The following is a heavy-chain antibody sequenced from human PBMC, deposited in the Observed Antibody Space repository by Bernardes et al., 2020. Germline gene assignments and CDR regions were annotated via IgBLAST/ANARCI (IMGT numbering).Heavy chain of an antibody. D-gene: IGHD2-21*02. V-gene: IGHV3-23*01. CDR3: AKDYCGGDCDFFDY. CDR1: GFRFTRFA. J-gene: IGHJ4*02. Sequence: GGSLRPSCAAAGFRFTRFAMSWVRQVPGKGLEWVSGASGSGDTYYADSVKGRFTISRDNSKNILFLQMNGLRAEDTAVYYCAKDYCGGDCDFFDYWGQGTVVTVSS. CDR2: ASGSGDT.